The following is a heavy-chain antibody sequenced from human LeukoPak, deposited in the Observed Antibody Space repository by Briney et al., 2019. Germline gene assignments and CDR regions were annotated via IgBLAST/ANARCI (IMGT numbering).Heavy chain of an antibody. Sequence: GGSLRLSCAASGFTFSSYAMSWVRQAPGKGLQWVSSITGPGVTTYYADSVKGRFTISRDNSKNTLYLQMNSLRAEDAAVYYCAKGASGGSYSFDYWGQGTLVSVSS. CDR2: ITGPGVTT. V-gene: IGHV3-23*01. CDR1: GFTFSSYA. CDR3: AKGASGGSYSFDY. D-gene: IGHD1-26*01. J-gene: IGHJ4*02.